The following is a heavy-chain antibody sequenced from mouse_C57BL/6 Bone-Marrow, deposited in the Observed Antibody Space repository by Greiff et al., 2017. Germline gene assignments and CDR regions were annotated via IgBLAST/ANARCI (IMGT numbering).Heavy chain of an antibody. V-gene: IGHV2-5*01. CDR2: IWRGGST. Sequence: VQLVESGPGLVQPSQSLSITCTVSGFSLTSYGVHWVRQSPGKGLEWLGVIWRGGSTDYNAAFMSRLSITKDNSKSQVFFKMNSLQADDTAIYYWAKSFYGNYWDFDVWGTGTTVTVSS. CDR3: AKSFYGNYWDFDV. CDR1: GFSLTSYG. D-gene: IGHD2-1*01. J-gene: IGHJ1*03.